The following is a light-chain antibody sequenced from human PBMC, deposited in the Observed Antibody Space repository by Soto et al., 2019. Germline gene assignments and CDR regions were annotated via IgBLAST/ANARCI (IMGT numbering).Light chain of an antibody. CDR2: GAS. CDR1: QSVSSN. V-gene: IGKV3-15*01. Sequence: IVMTQSPATLSVSPGERATLSCRASQSVSSNLAWYQQKPGQAPRLLIYGASTRATGIPARFSGSGSGTDFSLTISRLDPEDFAVYYCQQYSSSPITFGQGTRLEIK. CDR3: QQYSSSPIT. J-gene: IGKJ5*01.